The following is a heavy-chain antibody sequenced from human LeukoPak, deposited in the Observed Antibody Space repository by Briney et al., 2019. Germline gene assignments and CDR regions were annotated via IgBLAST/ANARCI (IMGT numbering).Heavy chain of an antibody. J-gene: IGHJ4*02. CDR1: GFTFSSYA. CDR3: ARANRYSGSYGFDY. Sequence: GGSLRLSCEASGFTFSSYAMHWVRQAPGKGLEWVAVISYDGSNKYYADSVKGRFTISRDNSKNTLYLQMNSLRAEDTAVYYCARANRYSGSYGFDYWGQGTLVTVSS. CDR2: ISYDGSNK. D-gene: IGHD1-26*01. V-gene: IGHV3-30*04.